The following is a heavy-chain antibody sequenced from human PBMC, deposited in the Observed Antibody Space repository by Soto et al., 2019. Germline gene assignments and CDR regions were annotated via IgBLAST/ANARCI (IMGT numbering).Heavy chain of an antibody. CDR3: ARGTGELDY. D-gene: IGHD3-16*01. CDR1: GFTFRDYY. J-gene: IGHJ4*02. Sequence: GGSLRLSCAASGFTFRDYYMIWIRQAPVNGLGLVSYISGMWSNVYDADSVKGRFTFCRCSAVNALYLRMNSLRAGDTAVYYCARGTGELDYWGQGTLVTVSS. CDR2: ISGMWSNV. V-gene: IGHV3-11*01.